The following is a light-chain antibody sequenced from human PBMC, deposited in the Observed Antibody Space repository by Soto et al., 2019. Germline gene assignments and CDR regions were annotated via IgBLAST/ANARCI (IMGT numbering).Light chain of an antibody. CDR2: AAS. V-gene: IGKV1-9*01. CDR3: QQLNSYPTIT. CDR1: QSISSY. Sequence: DIQMTQSQSSLSASVGDRVTITCRASQSISSYLNWYQQKPGKAPKLLIYAASSLQSGVPSRFSGSGSGTEFTLTISSLRPEDFATYYCQQLNSYPTITFGQGTRLEI. J-gene: IGKJ5*01.